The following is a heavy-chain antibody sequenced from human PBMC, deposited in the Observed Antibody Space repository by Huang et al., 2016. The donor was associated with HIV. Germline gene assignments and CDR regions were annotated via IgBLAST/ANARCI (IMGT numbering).Heavy chain of an antibody. CDR2: IIPTLGTA. CDR1: GGSFRNFA. J-gene: IGHJ4*02. Sequence: QVQLVQSGAEVKKPGSSVKVSCKASGGSFRNFAIGWVRQAPGQGLEWRGGIIPTLGTANYAQKFQCRVTIIADESTSTAYMELSSLRSEDTAVDYCATVDYYDTSGPQRGYFDNWGQGTLVTVSS. V-gene: IGHV1-69*01. D-gene: IGHD3-22*01. CDR3: ATVDYYDTSGPQRGYFDN.